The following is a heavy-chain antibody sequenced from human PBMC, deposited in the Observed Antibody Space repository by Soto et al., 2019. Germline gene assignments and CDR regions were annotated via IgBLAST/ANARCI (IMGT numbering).Heavy chain of an antibody. V-gene: IGHV4-39*01. CDR1: GGSISSSSYY. CDR3: ARHRATITRYYYYYYYMDF. CDR2: IYYSGST. Sequence: PSETLSLTCTVSGGSISSSSYYWGWIRQPPGKGLEWIGSIYYSGSTYYNPSLKSRVTISVDTSKNQFSLKLSSVTAADTAVYYCARHRATITRYYYYYYYMDFWGKGTTVTVSS. D-gene: IGHD5-12*01. J-gene: IGHJ6*03.